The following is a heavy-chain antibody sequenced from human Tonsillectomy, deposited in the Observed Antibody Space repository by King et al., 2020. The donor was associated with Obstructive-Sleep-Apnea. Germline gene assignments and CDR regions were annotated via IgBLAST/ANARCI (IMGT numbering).Heavy chain of an antibody. CDR2: IKQDGSEK. CDR3: AGARTYKVPGGDC. V-gene: IGHV3-7*04. Sequence: VQLVESGGGLVQPGGSLRLSCAASGFTFSSYWMSWVRQAPGKGLEWVANIKQDGSEKYYVDSVKGRFTISRDNAKNSLYLQMNSLRVEDTAVYYCAGARTYKVPGGDCWGQGTLVTVSS. D-gene: IGHD1-1*01. CDR1: GFTFSSYW. J-gene: IGHJ4*02.